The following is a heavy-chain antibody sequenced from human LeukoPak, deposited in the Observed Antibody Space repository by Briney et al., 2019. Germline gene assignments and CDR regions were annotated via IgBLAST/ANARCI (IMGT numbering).Heavy chain of an antibody. Sequence: ASVKVSCMASGYSFTSFGLSWVRQAPGQGPEWMGWISAASGSTNYAQKFPDRVTMTTDTSTTTVYMELRSLRSDDTAVYYCAKEQEGTAIGGVFDYWGQGTVVTVSS. CDR3: AKEQEGTAIGGVFDY. CDR1: GYSFTSFG. V-gene: IGHV1-18*01. D-gene: IGHD2-21*02. CDR2: ISAASGST. J-gene: IGHJ4*02.